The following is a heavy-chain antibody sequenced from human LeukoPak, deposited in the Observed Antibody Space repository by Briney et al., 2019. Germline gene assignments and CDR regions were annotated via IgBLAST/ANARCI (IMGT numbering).Heavy chain of an antibody. CDR1: GYTFTSYD. CDR3: ARGIPAAAGGNWFDP. CDR2: MNPNSGNT. D-gene: IGHD6-25*01. V-gene: IGHV1-8*01. Sequence: ASVKVSCEASGYTFTSYDINWVRQATGQGLEWMGWMNPNSGNTDYAQKFQGRVTMTSDTSISTAYMELSSLRSEDTAVYYCARGIPAAAGGNWFDPWGQGTLVTVSS. J-gene: IGHJ5*02.